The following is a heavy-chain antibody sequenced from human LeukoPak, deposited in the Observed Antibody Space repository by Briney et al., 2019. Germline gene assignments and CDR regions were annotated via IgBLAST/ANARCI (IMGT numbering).Heavy chain of an antibody. V-gene: IGHV3-23*01. D-gene: IGHD4-17*01. CDR3: GRDPNGDYIGAFEFQR. CDR2: IRGSGAGT. CDR1: VFTFSNYA. J-gene: IGHJ1*01. Sequence: GGSLRLSCAASVFTFSNYAMVWVRQAPGKGLEWVSAIRGSGAGTHYADSVKGRFTISRDNSKNILYLQMNSLRGEDTALYYCGRDPNGDYIGAFEFQRWGQGTLVTVSS.